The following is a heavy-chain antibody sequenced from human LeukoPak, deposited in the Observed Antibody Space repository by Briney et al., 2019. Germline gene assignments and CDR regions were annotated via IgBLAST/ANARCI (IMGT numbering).Heavy chain of an antibody. CDR1: GYTFTGYY. D-gene: IGHD1-26*01. V-gene: IGHV1-2*02. CDR3: ARFLGGGSYYFDY. J-gene: IGHJ4*02. CDR2: INPNSGGT. Sequence: ASVKVSCKASGYTFTGYYMHWVRQAPGQGLVWMGWINPNSGGTNYAQKFQGRVTMTRDTSISTAYMELSRLRSDDTAVYYRARFLGGGSYYFDYWGQGTLVTVSS.